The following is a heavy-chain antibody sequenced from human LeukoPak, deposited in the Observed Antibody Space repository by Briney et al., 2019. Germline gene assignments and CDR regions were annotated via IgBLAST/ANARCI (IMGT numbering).Heavy chain of an antibody. D-gene: IGHD5-24*01. V-gene: IGHV3-23*01. CDR1: GFTFSSYG. Sequence: PGGTLRLSCAASGFTFSSYGMSWVRQAPGKGLEWVSTISGRGGSTYYADSVKGRFTISRDNSKNTLYLEMNSLRAEDTAIYYCAKGRGWLQFFDYWGQGTLVTVSS. J-gene: IGHJ4*02. CDR3: AKGRGWLQFFDY. CDR2: ISGRGGST.